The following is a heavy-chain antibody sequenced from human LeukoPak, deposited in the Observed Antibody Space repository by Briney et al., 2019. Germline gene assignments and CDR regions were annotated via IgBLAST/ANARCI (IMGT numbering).Heavy chain of an antibody. V-gene: IGHV1-8*01. CDR3: ASGPAELLLNY. Sequence: ASVKVSCKASGYTFTSYDINWVRQATGQGLEWMGWMNPNSGNTGYAQKSQGRVTMTRNTSISTAYMELSSLRSEDTAVYYCASGPAELLLNYWGQGTLVTVSS. J-gene: IGHJ4*02. D-gene: IGHD1-26*01. CDR1: GYTFTSYD. CDR2: MNPNSGNT.